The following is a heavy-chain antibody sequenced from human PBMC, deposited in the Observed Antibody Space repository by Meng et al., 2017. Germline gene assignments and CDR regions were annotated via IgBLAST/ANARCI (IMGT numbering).Heavy chain of an antibody. CDR2: ISSSSSYT. Sequence: QWQLVESGGGLVTPGGSLVLSCAAVGFTFSDYYMSWIRQAPGKGLEWVSYISSSSSYTNYADSVKGRFTISRDNAKNSLYLQMNSLRAEDTAVYYCARGGGNYDFWSGYSGWFDPWGQGTLVTVSS. CDR3: ARGGGNYDFWSGYSGWFDP. V-gene: IGHV3-11*05. J-gene: IGHJ5*02. D-gene: IGHD3-3*01. CDR1: GFTFSDYY.